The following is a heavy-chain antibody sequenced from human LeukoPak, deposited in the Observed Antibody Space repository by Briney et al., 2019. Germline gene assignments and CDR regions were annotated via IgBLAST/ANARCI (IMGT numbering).Heavy chain of an antibody. V-gene: IGHV3-48*01. CDR2: ISSSSGTI. CDR1: GFTFSSYS. CDR3: ARGRGDLYYYDSSGYPSYYYYMDV. Sequence: GGSLRLSCAASGFTFSSYSMNWVRQAPGKGLEWVSYISSSSGTIYYADSVKGRFTISRDNAKNSLYLQMNSLRAGDTAVYYCARGRGDLYYYDSSGYPSYYYYMDVWGKGTTVTISS. D-gene: IGHD3-22*01. J-gene: IGHJ6*03.